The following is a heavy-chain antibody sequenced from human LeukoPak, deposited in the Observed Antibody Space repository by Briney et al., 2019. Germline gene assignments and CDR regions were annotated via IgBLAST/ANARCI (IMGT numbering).Heavy chain of an antibody. J-gene: IGHJ6*02. D-gene: IGHD5-18*01. CDR3: ARDPKGYGPSYYYGMDV. Sequence: GGSLKLSCAASGFIFSDSAMHWVRQASGKGLEWVGRIRSKANSYATAYAESVKGRFTVSRDDSKNTLYLQMNSLRAEDTAVYYCARDPKGYGPSYYYGMDVWGQGTTVTVSS. V-gene: IGHV3-73*01. CDR1: GFIFSDSA. CDR2: IRSKANSYAT.